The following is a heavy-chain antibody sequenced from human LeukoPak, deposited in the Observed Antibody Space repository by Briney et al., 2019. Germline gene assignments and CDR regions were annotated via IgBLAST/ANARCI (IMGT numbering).Heavy chain of an antibody. Sequence: VASVKVSCKASGYTFTSYYMHWVRQAPGQGLEWMGIINPSGSSTSYAQKFQGRVTMTRDTSTSTVYMELSSLRSEDTAVYYCARDFSGVAATSLSYYYYYGMDVWGQGTTVTVSS. CDR1: GYTFTSYY. V-gene: IGHV1-46*01. CDR3: ARDFSGVAATSLSYYYYYGMDV. D-gene: IGHD2-15*01. CDR2: INPSGSST. J-gene: IGHJ6*02.